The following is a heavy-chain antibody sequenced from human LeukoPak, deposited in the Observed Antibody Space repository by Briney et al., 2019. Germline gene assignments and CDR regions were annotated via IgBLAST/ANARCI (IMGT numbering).Heavy chain of an antibody. CDR3: AREWNAIDY. Sequence: ALRLSCAASGFTFSSYAMHWVRQAPGKGLEWVAVISYDGSNKYYADSVKGRFTISRDNSKNTLYLQMNSLRAEDTAVYYCAREWNAIDYWAREPWSPSPQ. V-gene: IGHV3-30*04. J-gene: IGHJ4*02. CDR2: ISYDGSNK. CDR1: GFTFSSYA. D-gene: IGHD1-1*01.